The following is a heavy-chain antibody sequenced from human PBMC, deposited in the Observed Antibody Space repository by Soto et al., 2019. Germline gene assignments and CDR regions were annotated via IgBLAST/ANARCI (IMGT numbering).Heavy chain of an antibody. J-gene: IGHJ4*02. V-gene: IGHV4-30-4*01. CDR2: IYYTGNT. CDR1: GASISSGDYY. CDR3: ARASYESSTYYLDY. Sequence: QVQLQESGPGLVKPSQTLSLTCTVSGASISSGDYYWTWIRQPPGKGLEWIGSIYYTGNTYYNPSLKSRVTISVDTSNNQFSLKLSSVTAADPAVYYCARASYESSTYYLDYWAREPWSPSPQ. D-gene: IGHD3-22*01.